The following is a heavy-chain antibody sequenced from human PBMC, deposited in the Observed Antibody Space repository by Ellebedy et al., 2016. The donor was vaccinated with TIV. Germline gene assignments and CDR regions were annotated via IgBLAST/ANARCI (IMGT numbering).Heavy chain of an antibody. Sequence: SETLSLTCTVSGGSISNYYWSWIRQPPGKGLEWIGYIFYSGSTHYNPSLKSRVTISVDTSKNQFSLKLSSVTAADTATYYCARTIAVAGTFSFDYWGQGTLVTVSS. D-gene: IGHD6-19*01. CDR1: GGSISNYY. J-gene: IGHJ4*02. V-gene: IGHV4-59*01. CDR3: ARTIAVAGTFSFDY. CDR2: IFYSGST.